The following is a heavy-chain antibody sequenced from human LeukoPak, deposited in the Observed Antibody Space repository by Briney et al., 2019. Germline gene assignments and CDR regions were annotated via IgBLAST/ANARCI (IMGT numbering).Heavy chain of an antibody. CDR1: GGSISSYY. D-gene: IGHD3-22*01. Sequence: PSETLSLTCTVSGGSISSYYWSWIRQPAGKGLEWTGRIHTSGSTNYNPSLKSRVTMSVDTSMNQISLKLSSVTAADTAVYYCARQSSQWKITTLKLCWFDPWGQGTLVTVSS. CDR2: IHTSGST. J-gene: IGHJ5*02. V-gene: IGHV4-4*07. CDR3: ARQSSQWKITTLKLCWFDP.